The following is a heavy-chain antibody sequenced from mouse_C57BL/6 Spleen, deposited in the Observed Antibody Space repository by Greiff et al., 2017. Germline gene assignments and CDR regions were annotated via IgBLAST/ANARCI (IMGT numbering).Heavy chain of an antibody. CDR3: ARGYYCGSSGPCAY. CDR1: GYAFTNYL. CDR2: FNPGSGGT. J-gene: IGHJ3*01. D-gene: IGHD1-1*01. V-gene: IGHV1-54*01. Sequence: VQLQQSGAELVRPGTSVKVSCKASGYAFTNYLIEWVKQRPGQGLEWIGVFNPGSGGTNYNEKFKGKATLTVDKSSSTAYVQLSSLTSEDSAVYVCARGYYCGSSGPCAYWGQGTLVTVSA.